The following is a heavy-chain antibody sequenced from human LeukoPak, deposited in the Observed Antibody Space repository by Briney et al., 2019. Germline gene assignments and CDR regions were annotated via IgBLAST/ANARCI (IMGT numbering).Heavy chain of an antibody. CDR1: GYTFTGYY. J-gene: IGHJ4*02. Sequence: ASVTVSFKASGYTFTGYYMHWVRQAPGQGVDWMGWINPNRGGTNYAQKFQGRVTMTRDTSISTAYMELSRLRSDDTAVYYCARVWGYAANLNYWGQGTLVTVSS. CDR3: ARVWGYAANLNY. CDR2: INPNRGGT. D-gene: IGHD3-16*01. V-gene: IGHV1-2*02.